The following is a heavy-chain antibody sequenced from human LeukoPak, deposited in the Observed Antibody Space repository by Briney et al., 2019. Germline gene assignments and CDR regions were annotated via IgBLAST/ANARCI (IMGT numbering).Heavy chain of an antibody. D-gene: IGHD6-13*01. Sequence: PSETLSLTCTVSRGSISNYYWSWIRQPPGKGLEWIGYIYYSGSTNYNPSLKSRVTISVDTPKNQFSLKLSSVTAADTAVYYCARLYSSGWSDYFDYWGQGTLVTVSS. J-gene: IGHJ4*02. CDR1: RGSISNYY. CDR3: ARLYSSGWSDYFDY. CDR2: IYYSGST. V-gene: IGHV4-59*08.